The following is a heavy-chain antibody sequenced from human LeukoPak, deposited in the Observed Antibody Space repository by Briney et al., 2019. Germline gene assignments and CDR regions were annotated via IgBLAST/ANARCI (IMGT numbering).Heavy chain of an antibody. CDR1: GFTFSSYA. Sequence: PGGSLRLSCAASGFTFSSYAMSWVRQAPGKGLEWVSAISGSGGSTYYADSVKGRFTISRDNSKNTPYLQMNTLRAEDTAVYYCAKDREYSYVYDAFDIWGQGTLVTVSS. CDR3: AKDREYSYVYDAFDI. V-gene: IGHV3-23*01. D-gene: IGHD3-16*01. CDR2: ISGSGGST. J-gene: IGHJ3*02.